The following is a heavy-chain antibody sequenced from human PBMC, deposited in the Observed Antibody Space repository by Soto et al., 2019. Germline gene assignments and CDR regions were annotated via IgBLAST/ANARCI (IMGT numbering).Heavy chain of an antibody. D-gene: IGHD3-3*01. CDR3: ARHRHYGFLSGYSMNYYYYYLDV. CDR2: IYYSGST. J-gene: IGHJ6*03. Sequence: QLQLQESGPGLVKPSETLSLTCTVSGGSISSSSYYWGWIRQPPGKGLEWIGSIYYSGSTYNNPSLRSRVTLSVHTSKNQFSLKLSSVTAADTAVYYCARHRHYGFLSGYSMNYYYYYLDVWGQGSTVTVSS. CDR1: GGSISSSSYY. V-gene: IGHV4-39*01.